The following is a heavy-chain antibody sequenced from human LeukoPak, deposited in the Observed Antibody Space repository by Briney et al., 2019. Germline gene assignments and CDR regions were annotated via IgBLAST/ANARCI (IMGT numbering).Heavy chain of an antibody. Sequence: GRSLRLSCAASGFAFDDYAMQSVRQAPGKGLELVSGIRWNSDNIGYTDSVNGRVTISRDNAKDSLQVQMNRQRVEDTAFYFCAGRIVAVGSVGHHFDPWGQGTLVTVSS. CDR1: GFAFDDYA. D-gene: IGHD6-13*01. CDR2: IRWNSDNI. J-gene: IGHJ5*02. CDR3: AGRIVAVGSVGHHFDP. V-gene: IGHV3-9*01.